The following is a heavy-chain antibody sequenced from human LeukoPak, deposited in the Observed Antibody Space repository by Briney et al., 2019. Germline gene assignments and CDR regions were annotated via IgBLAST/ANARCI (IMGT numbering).Heavy chain of an antibody. J-gene: IGHJ3*02. CDR3: VWGYLGAAGPKNAFDI. CDR1: GGTFSSYA. D-gene: IGHD6-13*01. CDR2: IIPIFGTA. V-gene: IGHV1-69*05. Sequence: SVKVSCKASGGTFSSYAISWVRQAPGQGLEWMGRIIPIFGTANYAQKFQGRVTITTDESTSTAYMELSSLRSEDTAVYYCVWGYLGAAGPKNAFDIWGQGTMVTVSS.